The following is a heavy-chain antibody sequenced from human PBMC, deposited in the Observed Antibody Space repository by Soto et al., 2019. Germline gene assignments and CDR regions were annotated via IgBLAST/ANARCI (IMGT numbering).Heavy chain of an antibody. J-gene: IGHJ2*01. V-gene: IGHV4-4*07. CDR1: DGSISSYY. CDR3: ARPPRPWEPAWAAFDL. Sequence: PSETLSLTCTVSDGSISSYYWSWIRQPPGKRLEWIGCIYVSGSTYYNPSLKSRVTMSVDTSKNQVSLKLTSVTAADTAVYYCARPPRPWEPAWAAFDLWGRGTLVTVSS. D-gene: IGHD1-26*01. CDR2: IYVSGST.